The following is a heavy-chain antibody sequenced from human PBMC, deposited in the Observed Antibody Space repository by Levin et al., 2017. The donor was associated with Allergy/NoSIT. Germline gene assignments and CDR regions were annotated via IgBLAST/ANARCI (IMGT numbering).Heavy chain of an antibody. CDR3: AGWRGGLGSGRLRGYYYYMDV. Sequence: SETLSLTCTVSGGSISSGSYYWSWIRQPAGKGLEWIGRIYTSGSTNYNPSLKSRVTISVDTSKNQFSLKLSSVTAADTAVYYCAGWRGGLGSGRLRGYYYYMDVWGKGTTVTVSS. J-gene: IGHJ6*03. CDR1: GGSISSGSYY. D-gene: IGHD3-10*01. CDR2: IYTSGST. V-gene: IGHV4-61*02.